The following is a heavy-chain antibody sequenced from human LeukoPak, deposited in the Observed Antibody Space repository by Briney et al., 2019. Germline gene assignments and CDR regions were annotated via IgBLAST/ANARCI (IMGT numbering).Heavy chain of an antibody. CDR2: ISYDGSNK. V-gene: IGHV3-30-3*01. CDR3: GRGGGGDYAPIDQ. CDR1: GFTFSPFS. Sequence: GRSLRLSCAASGFTFSPFSMHWVRQAPSKGLEWVAVISYDGSNKYYADSVKGRFTISRDNSRNTLYLQMNSLRAEDTAVYYGGRGGGGDYAPIDQGGKETVVTV. D-gene: IGHD4-17*01. J-gene: IGHJ4*02.